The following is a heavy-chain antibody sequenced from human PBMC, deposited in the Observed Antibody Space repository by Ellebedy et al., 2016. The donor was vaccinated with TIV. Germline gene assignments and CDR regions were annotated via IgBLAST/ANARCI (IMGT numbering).Heavy chain of an antibody. J-gene: IGHJ4*02. Sequence: GESLKISYATSGFSFSSHALHWVRQLPRKGLEWVAVISYDVKQTYYAGSVKGRFAISKDYSNNTLYLQMNGLRPEDTGIYYCATHSSATWSRFDYWGQGTLVVVSP. V-gene: IGHV3-30*09. CDR1: GFSFSSHA. CDR2: ISYDVKQT. D-gene: IGHD2-15*01. CDR3: ATHSSATWSRFDY.